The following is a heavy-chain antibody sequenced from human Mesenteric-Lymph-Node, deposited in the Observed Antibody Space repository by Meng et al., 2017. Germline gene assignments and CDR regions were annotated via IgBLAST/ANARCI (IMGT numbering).Heavy chain of an antibody. Sequence: SGPTLVKPTQTITLTCTFSGFSLSSSGRSVSWIRQPPGKALEWLAVINWDDDKYYSASLKTRLTISKDTSKNQVVLIMTNMDPVDTATYYCAHMQYGGFRSGQHYYNGMDVWGQGTTVTVSS. V-gene: IGHV2-70*12. CDR2: INWDDDK. D-gene: IGHD2-21*01. J-gene: IGHJ6*02. CDR3: AHMQYGGFRSGQHYYNGMDV. CDR1: GFSLSSSGRS.